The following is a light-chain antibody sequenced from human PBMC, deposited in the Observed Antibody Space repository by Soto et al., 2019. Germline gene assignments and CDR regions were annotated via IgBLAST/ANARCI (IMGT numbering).Light chain of an antibody. CDR3: QSYDSGLSILYV. J-gene: IGLJ1*01. CDR1: SSDVGAGYD. CDR2: GNS. V-gene: IGLV1-40*03. Sequence: QSVLTQPPSVSGAPGQRVTISCTGSSSDVGAGYDVHWYQQHPGKAPKLLIYGNSNRPSGVPDRFSGSKSGASASLAITGLQAEDEGDYYCQSYDSGLSILYVFGTGTKLTVL.